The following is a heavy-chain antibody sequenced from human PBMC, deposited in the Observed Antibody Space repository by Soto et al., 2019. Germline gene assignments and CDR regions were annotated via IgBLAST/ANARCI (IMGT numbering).Heavy chain of an antibody. CDR2: ISGTGGT. CDR3: AKDRRGAYCSGGTCYSPDY. J-gene: IGHJ4*02. Sequence: EVQLWESGGGFVQPGGSLRLSCAVSGFTFSSYVMSWVRQAPGKGLEWVSAISGTGGTYYADSVKGRFTISRDNSKNALDLQMNSLRNEHTAVYYCAKDRRGAYCSGGTCYSPDYWGQGTLVIVSS. V-gene: IGHV3-23*01. D-gene: IGHD2-15*01. CDR1: GFTFSSYV.